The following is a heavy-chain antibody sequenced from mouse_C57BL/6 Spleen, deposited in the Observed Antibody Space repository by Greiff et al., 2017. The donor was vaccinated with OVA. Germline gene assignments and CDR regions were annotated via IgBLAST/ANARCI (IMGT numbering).Heavy chain of an antibody. D-gene: IGHD3-2*02. CDR2: INPSTGGT. J-gene: IGHJ4*01. CDR3: ARSLDSSGDYAMDY. Sequence: VQLQQSGPELVKPGASVKISCKASGYSFTGYYMNWVKQSPEKSLEWIGEINPSTGGTTYNQKFKAKATLTVDKSSSTAYMQLKSLTSEDSAVYYCARSLDSSGDYAMDYWGQGTSVTVSS. CDR1: GYSFTGYY. V-gene: IGHV1-42*01.